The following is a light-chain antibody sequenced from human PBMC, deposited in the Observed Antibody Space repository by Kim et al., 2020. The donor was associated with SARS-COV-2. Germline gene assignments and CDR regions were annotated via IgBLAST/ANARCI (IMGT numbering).Light chain of an antibody. V-gene: IGKV3-11*01. J-gene: IGKJ4*01. Sequence: PGDRATLSCRASQNIATSLAWYQQSPGQAPRLLVYDASNRATGVPDRFSGSGSGTDFTLTISSLEPEDFSIYYCQQRNSWPPAVTFGGGTKVDIK. CDR2: DAS. CDR3: QQRNSWPPAVT. CDR1: QNIATS.